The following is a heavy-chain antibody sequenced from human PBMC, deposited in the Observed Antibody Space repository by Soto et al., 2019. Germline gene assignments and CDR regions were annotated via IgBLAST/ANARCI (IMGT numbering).Heavy chain of an antibody. V-gene: IGHV3-23*01. Sequence: PGGSLRLSCAASGLIFSSYAMSWVRQAPGKGLEWVSAISASGGSTYYADSVKGRFTISRDNSKNTLYLQMNSLRAEDTAIHYCAKRELLYYYGMDVWGQGTTVTVSS. D-gene: IGHD2-21*02. CDR2: ISASGGST. CDR3: AKRELLYYYGMDV. CDR1: GLIFSSYA. J-gene: IGHJ6*02.